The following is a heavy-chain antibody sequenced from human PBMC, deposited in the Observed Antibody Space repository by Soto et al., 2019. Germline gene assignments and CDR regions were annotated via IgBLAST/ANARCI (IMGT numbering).Heavy chain of an antibody. CDR2: ISWNSGSI. J-gene: IGHJ6*03. V-gene: IGHV3-9*01. CDR3: AKLAAHYYYYYMDV. Sequence: GGSLRLSCAASGFTFDDYAMHWVRQAPGKGLEWVSGISWNSGSIGYADSVKGRFTISRDNAKNSLYLQMNSLRAEDTALYYCAKLAAHYYYYYMDVWGKGTTVTVSS. D-gene: IGHD6-25*01. CDR1: GFTFDDYA.